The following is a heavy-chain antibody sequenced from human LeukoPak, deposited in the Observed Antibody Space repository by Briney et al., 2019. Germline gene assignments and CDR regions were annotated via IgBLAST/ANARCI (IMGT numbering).Heavy chain of an antibody. Sequence: GGSLRLSCAASGFTFSSYAMSWVCQAPGKGLEWVSGISGSGGSTYYADSVKGRFTISRDNSKNTLYLQMNSLRAEGTAVYYCAKDGREWPRSLDYWGQGTLVTVSS. J-gene: IGHJ4*02. CDR2: ISGSGGST. D-gene: IGHD5-12*01. CDR1: GFTFSSYA. V-gene: IGHV3-23*01. CDR3: AKDGREWPRSLDY.